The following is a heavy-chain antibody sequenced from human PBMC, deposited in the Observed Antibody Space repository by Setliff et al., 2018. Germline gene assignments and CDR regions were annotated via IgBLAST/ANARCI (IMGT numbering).Heavy chain of an antibody. CDR1: GYTFSDLY. J-gene: IGHJ4*02. CDR3: ATAVWEFLY. CDR2: INSHSGDT. V-gene: IGHV1-2*02. Sequence: ASVKVSCKASGYTFSDLYLHWVRQAPGQGLEWMGCINSHSGDTKYAQKFQGRVTMTRDTSISTAYMELSSLRSDDTAIYYCATAVWEFLYWGQGALVTVSS. D-gene: IGHD1-26*01.